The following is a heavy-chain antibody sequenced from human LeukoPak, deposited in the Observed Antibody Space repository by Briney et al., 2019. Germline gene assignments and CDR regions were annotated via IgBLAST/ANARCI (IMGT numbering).Heavy chain of an antibody. CDR3: AKGYFDHVWSALDI. CDR1: RFTFSSYA. CDR2: ISGSGVTT. J-gene: IGHJ3*02. V-gene: IGHV3-23*01. D-gene: IGHD2/OR15-2a*01. Sequence: QPGGSLRLSCAASRFTFSSYAMTWVRQAPGKGLEWVSVISGSGVTTYYADSVKGRFTISRDHSKNTLCLQMNSLRAEDTAVYHCAKGYFDHVWSALDIWGHGTMVTVSS.